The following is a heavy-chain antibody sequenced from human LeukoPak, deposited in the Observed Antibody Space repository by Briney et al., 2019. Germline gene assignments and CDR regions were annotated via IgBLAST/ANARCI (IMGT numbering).Heavy chain of an antibody. J-gene: IGHJ5*02. V-gene: IGHV4-34*01. CDR3: ARAHSSSWFDP. CDR2: INHSGST. CDR1: GGSFSGYY. D-gene: IGHD6-13*01. Sequence: KPSETLSLTCAVYGGSFSGYYWSWIRQPPGKGLEWIGEINHSGSTNYNPSLKSRVTISVDTSKNQFSLKLSSVTAADTAVYYCARAHSSSWFDPWGQGTLVTVSS.